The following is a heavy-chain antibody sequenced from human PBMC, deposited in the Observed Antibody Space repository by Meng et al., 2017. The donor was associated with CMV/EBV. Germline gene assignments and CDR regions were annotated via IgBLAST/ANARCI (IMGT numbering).Heavy chain of an antibody. CDR1: GYTFTGYG. J-gene: IGHJ4*02. CDR3: ARDLGTYDFWSGYLPNFDY. V-gene: IGHV1-18*01. D-gene: IGHD3-3*01. Sequence: ASVKVSCKASGYTFTGYGISWVRQAPGQGLEWMGWISAYNGNTNYAQKLQGRVTMTTDTSTSTAYMELRSLRSDDTAVYYCARDLGTYDFWSGYLPNFDYWGQGTLVTVSS. CDR2: ISAYNGNT.